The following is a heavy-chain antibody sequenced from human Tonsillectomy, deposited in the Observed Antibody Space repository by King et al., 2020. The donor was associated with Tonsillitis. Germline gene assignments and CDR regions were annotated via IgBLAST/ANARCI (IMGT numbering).Heavy chain of an antibody. CDR1: GFTFSSYG. Sequence: VQLVESGGGVVQPGRSLRLSCAASGFTFSSYGMHWVRQAPGKGLEWVAVISYDGTNQYYADSVKGRFTISRDNSKNTLYLQMNSLRPEDTAVYYCAKVHDYGTGSYFNYYYGMDVWGQGTTVSVSS. CDR3: AKVHDYGTGSYFNYYYGMDV. D-gene: IGHD3-10*01. J-gene: IGHJ6*02. V-gene: IGHV3-30*18. CDR2: ISYDGTNQ.